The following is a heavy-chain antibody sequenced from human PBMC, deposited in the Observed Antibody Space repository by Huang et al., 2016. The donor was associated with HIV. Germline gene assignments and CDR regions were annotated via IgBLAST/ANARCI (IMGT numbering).Heavy chain of an antibody. CDR1: GGSISSHY. J-gene: IGHJ4*01. V-gene: IGHV4-59*11. Sequence: QVQLQESGPGLVKPSETLSLTCSVSGGSISSHYWSWIRPPPGKGLEWIGSIYYSGGSNYSPSLKSRVFISVDTSRNQFALKLSSVTAADTAVYYGARDRRHCSGGSCYYSDYWGHGTLVTVSS. D-gene: IGHD2-15*01. CDR2: IYYSGGS. CDR3: ARDRRHCSGGSCYYSDY.